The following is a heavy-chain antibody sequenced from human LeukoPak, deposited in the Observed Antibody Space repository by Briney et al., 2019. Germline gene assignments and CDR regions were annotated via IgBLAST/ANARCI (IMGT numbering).Heavy chain of an antibody. CDR1: GYSISNNYY. J-gene: IGHJ4*02. CDR3: ARLGESLGINY. CDR2: LYHSDSA. Sequence: SETLSLTCAVSGYSISNNYYWVWIRQPPGRGLEWIGSLYHSDSAYYNTSLRSRVSMSVDTSKNQFSLTLSFVTAADTAVYYCARLGESLGINYWGQGTLVTVSS. D-gene: IGHD7-27*01. V-gene: IGHV4-38-2*01.